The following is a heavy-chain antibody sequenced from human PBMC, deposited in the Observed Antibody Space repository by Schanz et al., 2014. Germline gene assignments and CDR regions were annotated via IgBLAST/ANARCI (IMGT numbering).Heavy chain of an antibody. CDR1: GGSISSDSIYSDY. CDR2: IYYSGST. Sequence: QVQLQESGPGLVKPSQTLSLTCTVSGGSISSDSIYSDYWSWIRQPPGKGLEWIGYIYYSGSTYYTPPLKSLVTISVDTSKSLFSLRLTSVTAAVTAVYYCARGQRLVPFDYWGQGTLVAVSS. D-gene: IGHD6-13*01. CDR3: ARGQRLVPFDY. J-gene: IGHJ4*02. V-gene: IGHV4-30-4*07.